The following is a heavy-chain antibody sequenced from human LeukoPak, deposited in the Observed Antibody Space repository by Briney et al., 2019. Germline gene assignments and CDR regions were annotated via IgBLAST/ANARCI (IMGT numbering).Heavy chain of an antibody. CDR2: ISSSGSTT. J-gene: IGHJ4*02. D-gene: IGHD1/OR15-1a*01. Sequence: PGESLRLSCEASGFSFSRYWMSWVRQAPGKGLEWVSTISSSGSTTFYADSVKGRFTISRDNSKNTLYLQMNSLRAEDTAVYYCTKKPGQTTPHYWGQGTLVTVSS. CDR3: TKKPGQTTPHY. CDR1: GFSFSRYW. V-gene: IGHV3-23*01.